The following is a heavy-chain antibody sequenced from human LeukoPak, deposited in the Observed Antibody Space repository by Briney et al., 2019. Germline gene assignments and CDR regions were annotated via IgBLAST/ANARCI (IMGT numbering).Heavy chain of an antibody. CDR2: ISISGTTI. V-gene: IGHV3-11*01. CDR3: ARRHQYYDSSGPFDY. CDR1: GFTFNDYY. D-gene: IGHD3-22*01. J-gene: IGHJ4*02. Sequence: GGSLRLSCAASGFTFNDYYMSWVRQAPGKGLEWVSYISISGTTIYYADSVKGRFTISRDNAKNSLYLQMNSLRAEDTAMYYCARRHQYYDSSGPFDYWGQGTLVTVSS.